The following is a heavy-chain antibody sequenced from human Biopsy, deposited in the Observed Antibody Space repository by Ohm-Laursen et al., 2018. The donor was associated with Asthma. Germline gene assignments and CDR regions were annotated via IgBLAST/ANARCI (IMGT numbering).Heavy chain of an antibody. CDR1: GFTFSSYA. D-gene: IGHD1-26*01. V-gene: IGHV3-23*01. Sequence: SLRLSCSASGFTFSSYAMSWVRQAPGKGLEWVSAISGSGGSTYYADSVKGRFTISGDNSKNTLYLQMNSLRAKDTAVYYCAKDKRYSRSCFDFWGQGTLVTVSS. CDR2: ISGSGGST. J-gene: IGHJ5*01. CDR3: AKDKRYSRSCFDF.